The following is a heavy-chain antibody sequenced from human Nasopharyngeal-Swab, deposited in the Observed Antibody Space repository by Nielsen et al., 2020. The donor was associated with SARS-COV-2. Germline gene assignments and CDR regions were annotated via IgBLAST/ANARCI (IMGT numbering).Heavy chain of an antibody. D-gene: IGHD3-22*01. V-gene: IGHV1-46*01. Sequence: ASVKVSCKASGYTFTRYYIHWVRQAPGQGLEWMGIINPGGGSARYSQNFQGRVTMTRDTSTSTVYMELSSLRSEDTAVYYCARDISGYYPEFWGQGTLVTVSS. CDR2: INPGGGSA. J-gene: IGHJ4*02. CDR1: GYTFTRYY. CDR3: ARDISGYYPEF.